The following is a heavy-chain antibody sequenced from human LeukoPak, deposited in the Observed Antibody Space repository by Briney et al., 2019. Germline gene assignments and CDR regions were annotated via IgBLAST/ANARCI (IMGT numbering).Heavy chain of an antibody. D-gene: IGHD1-1*01. V-gene: IGHV4-59*01. CDR1: DDSITMYY. CDR3: ARGRVSSSTWYSTYYYYFYMDV. J-gene: IGHJ6*03. CDR2: ADHTGST. Sequence: SETLSLTCTVSDDSITMYYWTWIRQPPGKGPEWIGYADHTGSTNFNPSLNGRVSISRDTSKNLFSLRLRSVTAADTAVYFCARGRVSSSTWYSTYYYYFYMDVWGKGTTVTVSS.